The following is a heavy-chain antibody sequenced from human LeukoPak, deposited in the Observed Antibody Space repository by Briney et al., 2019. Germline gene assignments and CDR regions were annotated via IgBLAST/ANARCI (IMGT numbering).Heavy chain of an antibody. J-gene: IGHJ4*02. D-gene: IGHD3-3*01. V-gene: IGHV4-34*01. CDR2: INHSGST. Sequence: SETLSLTCAVYGGSFSGYYWSWIRQPPGKGLEWIGEINHSGSTNYNPSLKSRVTISVDTSKNQFSLKLSSVTAADTAVYYCAVRTRFLEWSVDYWGQGTLVTVSS. CDR1: GGSFSGYY. CDR3: AVRTRFLEWSVDY.